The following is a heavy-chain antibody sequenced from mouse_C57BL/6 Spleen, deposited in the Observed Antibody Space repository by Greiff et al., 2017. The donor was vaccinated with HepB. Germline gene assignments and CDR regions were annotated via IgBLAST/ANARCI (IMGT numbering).Heavy chain of an antibody. J-gene: IGHJ4*01. CDR2: IDPSDSYT. CDR3: ERPFYYGSSGAMDY. Sequence: QVQLQQPGAELVKPGASVKLSCKASGYTFTSYWMQWVKQRPGQGLEWIGEIDPSDSYTNYNQKFKGKATLTVDTSSSTAYMQLSSLTSEDSAVYYCERPFYYGSSGAMDYWGKGTSVTVAS. CDR1: GYTFTSYW. D-gene: IGHD1-1*01. V-gene: IGHV1-50*01.